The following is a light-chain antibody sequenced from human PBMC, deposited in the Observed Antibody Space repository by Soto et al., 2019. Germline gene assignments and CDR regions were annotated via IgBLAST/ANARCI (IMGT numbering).Light chain of an antibody. CDR2: AAS. Sequence: DIQMTQSPSSLSASVGDRVTITCRASQSMSIYLNWYQQKPGKAPKLLIYAASSLQGGVPSRFSGSGSGTDFTLTITSLQPEDFATYYCQQCYSTPWTFGQGTKVEIK. CDR3: QQCYSTPWT. CDR1: QSMSIY. J-gene: IGKJ1*01. V-gene: IGKV1-39*01.